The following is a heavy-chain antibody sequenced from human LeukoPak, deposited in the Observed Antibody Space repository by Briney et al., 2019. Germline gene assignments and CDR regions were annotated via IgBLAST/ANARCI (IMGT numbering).Heavy chain of an antibody. V-gene: IGHV1-18*01. CDR1: GYSFTSYG. CDR2: ISTYNGYT. J-gene: IGHJ4*02. CDR3: ARGKSSGGADY. D-gene: IGHD3-22*01. Sequence: GASVKISCKASGYSFTSYGISWVRQAPGQGLEWVGSISTYNGYTKYAQKVHGRVTMTTDTSTTTVDMELRSLRSDDTAVYYCARGKSSGGADYWGQGTLVTVSS.